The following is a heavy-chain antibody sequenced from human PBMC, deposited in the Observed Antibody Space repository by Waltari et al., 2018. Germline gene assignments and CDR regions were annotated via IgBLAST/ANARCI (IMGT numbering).Heavy chain of an antibody. V-gene: IGHV3-7*01. Sequence: EVQLVESGGGLLQPGGSLRLSCAASGFTFSGRGMSWVRQAPGRGPEWVANINQDGSEKFYVDSVTGRFTISRDNAKSSLFLQMGGLRADDTAVYYCAGGAGWLADHWGQGTVVTVSS. CDR2: INQDGSEK. CDR3: AGGAGWLADH. D-gene: IGHD6-19*01. CDR1: GFTFSGRG. J-gene: IGHJ5*02.